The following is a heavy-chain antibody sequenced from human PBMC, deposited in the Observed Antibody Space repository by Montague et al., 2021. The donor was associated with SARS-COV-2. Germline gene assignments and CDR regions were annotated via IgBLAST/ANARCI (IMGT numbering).Heavy chain of an antibody. J-gene: IGHJ4*02. Sequence: TLSLTPTVSGGSISSDSYYWSWIRQPAGKGLEWIGRVYTTGSTNYNPSLKSRVTISGDTSRNQFSLRLTSVAAADTAMYYCARAVIYGGYAFAYFDFWGQGVWVTVSA. CDR1: GGSISSDSYY. V-gene: IGHV4-61*02. CDR3: ARAVIYGGYAFAYFDF. D-gene: IGHD5-12*01. CDR2: VYTTGST.